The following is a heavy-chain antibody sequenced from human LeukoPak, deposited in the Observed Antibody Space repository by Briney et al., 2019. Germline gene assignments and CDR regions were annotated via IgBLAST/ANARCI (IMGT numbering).Heavy chain of an antibody. CDR1: GGSISNYY. Sequence: SETLSLTCTVSGGSISNYYWSWIRQPPGKGLEWIGYIYYTGTNNYNPSLKSRVTISVATSKNQFSLNLRSVTAADTAVYYCARRGSNYYDSSGYFLDPHFDYWGQGILVTVSS. CDR3: ARRGSNYYDSSGYFLDPHFDY. V-gene: IGHV4-59*08. D-gene: IGHD3-22*01. CDR2: IYYTGTN. J-gene: IGHJ4*02.